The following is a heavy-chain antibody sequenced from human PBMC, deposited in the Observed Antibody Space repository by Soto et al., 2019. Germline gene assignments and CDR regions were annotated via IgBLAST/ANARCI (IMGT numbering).Heavy chain of an antibody. CDR1: GFTFSNAW. Sequence: EVPLVESGGGLVKPGGSLRLSCAASGFTFSNAWMSWVRQAPGKGLEWVGRIKSKTDGGTTDYAAPVKGRFTISRDDSKNTLYLQMNSLKTEDTAVYYCTSGANYDSSGYPVHYWGQGTLVTVSS. D-gene: IGHD3-22*01. CDR2: IKSKTDGGTT. V-gene: IGHV3-15*01. J-gene: IGHJ4*02. CDR3: TSGANYDSSGYPVHY.